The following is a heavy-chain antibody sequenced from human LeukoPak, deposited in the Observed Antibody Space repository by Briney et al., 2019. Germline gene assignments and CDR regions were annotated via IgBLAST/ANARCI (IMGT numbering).Heavy chain of an antibody. CDR1: GGSTSSSSHY. V-gene: IGHV4-39*07. J-gene: IGHJ5*02. D-gene: IGHD5-18*01. CDR2: IYYSGST. CDR3: ASSSSGYSYGWYNWFDP. Sequence: SETLSLTCTVSGGSTSSSSHYSGWIRQPPGKWLGWIGSIYYSGSTYYNPSLKSRVTISVDTSKNQFSLKLSSVTAADTAVYYCASSSSGYSYGWYNWFDPWGQGTLVTVSS.